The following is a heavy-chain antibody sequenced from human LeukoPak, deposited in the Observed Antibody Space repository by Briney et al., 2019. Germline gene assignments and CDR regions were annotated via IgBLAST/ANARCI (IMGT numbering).Heavy chain of an antibody. CDR1: GFTFSSYE. CDR2: ISSIGSTI. J-gene: IGHJ6*03. D-gene: IGHD4-23*01. CDR3: ARWALAVGTPRSAYYMDV. V-gene: IGHV3-48*03. Sequence: PGGSLRLSCAAAGFTFSSYEMNWVRQAPGEGLGWVSYISSIGSTIYYAGSGKGRFTISRDHAKNSLYLQMNSLRAEDTAVYYCARWALAVGTPRSAYYMDVWGKGTTVTVSS.